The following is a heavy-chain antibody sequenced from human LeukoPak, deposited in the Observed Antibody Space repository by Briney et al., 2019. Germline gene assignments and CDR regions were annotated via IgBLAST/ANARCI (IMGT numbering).Heavy chain of an antibody. CDR3: AKDAYYDSSGYTSGYFDY. Sequence: GGSLRLSCAASGFTFDDYAMHWVRQAPGKGLEWVSLISWDGGSTYYADSVKGRFTISRDNSKNSLYLQMNSLRAEDTALYYCAKDAYYDSSGYTSGYFDYWGQGTLVTVSS. J-gene: IGHJ4*02. CDR2: ISWDGGST. D-gene: IGHD3-22*01. CDR1: GFTFDDYA. V-gene: IGHV3-43D*03.